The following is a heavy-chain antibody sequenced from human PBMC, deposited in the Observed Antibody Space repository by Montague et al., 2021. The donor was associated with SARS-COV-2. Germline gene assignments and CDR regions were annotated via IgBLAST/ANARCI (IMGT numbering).Heavy chain of an antibody. J-gene: IGHJ4*02. V-gene: IGHV2-5*02. Sequence: PPLVKPTQTLTLTCTFSGFSLSTSGVGVGWIRQPPGKALEWLALXXWDDDKRYSPSLKSRLTITKDTSKNQVVLTMTNMDPVDTATYYCAHRRPLWGYFDYWGQGTLVTVSS. CDR1: GFSLSTSGVG. CDR2: XXWDDDK. CDR3: AHRRPLWGYFDY. D-gene: IGHD7-27*01.